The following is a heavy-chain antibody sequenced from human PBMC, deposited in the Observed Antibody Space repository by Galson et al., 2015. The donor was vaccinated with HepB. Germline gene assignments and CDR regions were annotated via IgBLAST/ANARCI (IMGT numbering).Heavy chain of an antibody. CDR2: IIPIFGTA. CDR3: ARGPGTRDYYYYGMDV. Sequence: SVKVSCKASGGTFSSYAISWVRQAPGQGLEWMGGIIPIFGTANYAQKFQGRVTITADESTSTAYMELSSLRSEDTAVYYCARGPGTRDYYYYGMDVWGQGTTVTVSS. D-gene: IGHD2-2*01. CDR1: GGTFSSYA. J-gene: IGHJ6*02. V-gene: IGHV1-69*13.